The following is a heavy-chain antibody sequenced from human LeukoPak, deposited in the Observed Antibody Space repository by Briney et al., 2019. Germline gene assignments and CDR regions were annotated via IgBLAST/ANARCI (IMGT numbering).Heavy chain of an antibody. J-gene: IGHJ4*02. Sequence: GGSLRLSCAASGFTFSDYYMSWIRQAPGKGLEWVSYISSSGSTIYYADSVKGRFTISSDNAKNSLYLQMNSLRAEDTAVYYCASIAAADPFDYWGQGTLVTVSS. CDR1: GFTFSDYY. D-gene: IGHD6-13*01. V-gene: IGHV3-11*04. CDR3: ASIAAADPFDY. CDR2: ISSSGSTI.